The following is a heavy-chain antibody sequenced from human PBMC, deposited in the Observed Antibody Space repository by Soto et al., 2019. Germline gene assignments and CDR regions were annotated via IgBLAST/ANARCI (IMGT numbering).Heavy chain of an antibody. CDR3: ARQAALNYYYSYMAV. V-gene: IGHV5-51*01. CDR1: GYRFTSYW. Sequence: EVQLVQSGAEVKEPGESLKISCKGSGYRFTSYWIAWVRQMPGKGLEWMGIIYPGDSDTRYSPSFEGQVTISADKSISTAYLQWSGLRASDTAVYYCARQAALNYYYSYMAVWGKGTTVTVSS. CDR2: IYPGDSDT. J-gene: IGHJ6*03.